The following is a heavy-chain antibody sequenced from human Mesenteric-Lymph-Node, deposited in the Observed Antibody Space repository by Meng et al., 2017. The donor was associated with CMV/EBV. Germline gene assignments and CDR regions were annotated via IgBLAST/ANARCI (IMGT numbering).Heavy chain of an antibody. CDR2: IYYSGST. Sequence: GGSNSSGGYYWIWVRQHPGEGLEWIGYIYYSGSTYYNPSLKSRVTISVDTSKNQFSLKLSSVTAADTAVYYCARDRGGYGVFDYWGQGTLVTVSS. D-gene: IGHD4-17*01. CDR1: GGSNSSGGYY. J-gene: IGHJ4*02. CDR3: ARDRGGYGVFDY. V-gene: IGHV4-31*02.